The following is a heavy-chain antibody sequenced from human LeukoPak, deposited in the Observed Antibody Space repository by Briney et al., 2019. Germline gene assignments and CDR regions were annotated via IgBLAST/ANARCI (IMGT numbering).Heavy chain of an antibody. Sequence: SETLSLTCAVYGGSFSGYYWSWIRQPPGKGLEWIGEINHSGSTNYNPSLKSRVTISVDTSRKQFSLRLNSVTAADTAVYYCARGESVYYDSFNIXXXETMAIVS. D-gene: IGHD5/OR15-5a*01. CDR3: ARGESVYYDSFNI. CDR2: INHSGST. CDR1: GGSFSGYY. V-gene: IGHV4-34*01. J-gene: IGHJ3*02.